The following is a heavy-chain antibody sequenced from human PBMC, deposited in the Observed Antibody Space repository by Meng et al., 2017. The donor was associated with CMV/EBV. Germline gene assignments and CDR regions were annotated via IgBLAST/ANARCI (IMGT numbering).Heavy chain of an antibody. J-gene: IGHJ6*02. CDR3: VRHIIVVPARGYGVDV. Sequence: SETLSLTCRVSGHSISSDYFWGWVRRPPGKGLEWVGINDSGSTYNNPSLKSRVAISVDTSGTQFSLTLSSVTAADTAVYYCVRHIIVVPARGYGVDVWGQGTTVTVSS. CDR2: INDSGST. CDR1: GHSISSDYF. V-gene: IGHV4-38-2*01. D-gene: IGHD2-2*01.